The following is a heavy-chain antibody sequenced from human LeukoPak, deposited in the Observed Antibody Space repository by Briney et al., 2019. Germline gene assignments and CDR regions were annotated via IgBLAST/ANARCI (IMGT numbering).Heavy chain of an antibody. Sequence: PGGSLRLSCAASGFTFSSYAMSWVRKAPGKGLEWVSAISGSGGSTYYADSVKGRFTISRDNSKNTLYLQMNSLRAEDTAVYYCAKAGGDSSGYIYWGQGTLVTVSS. CDR3: AKAGGDSSGYIY. D-gene: IGHD3-22*01. CDR1: GFTFSSYA. V-gene: IGHV3-23*01. J-gene: IGHJ4*02. CDR2: ISGSGGST.